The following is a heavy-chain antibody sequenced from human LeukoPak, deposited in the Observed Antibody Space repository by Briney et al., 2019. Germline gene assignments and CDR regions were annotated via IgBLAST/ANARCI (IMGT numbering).Heavy chain of an antibody. Sequence: GGSLRLSCAASGFTFSSYSMNWVRQAPGKGLEWVSYISSSSSSTIYYADSVKGRFTISRDNAKNSLYLQMNSLRDEDTAVYYCARVLIYYGSGSYYAEYFQHWGQGTLVTVSS. V-gene: IGHV3-48*02. CDR2: ISSSSSSTI. J-gene: IGHJ1*01. CDR3: ARVLIYYGSGSYYAEYFQH. CDR1: GFTFSSYS. D-gene: IGHD3-10*01.